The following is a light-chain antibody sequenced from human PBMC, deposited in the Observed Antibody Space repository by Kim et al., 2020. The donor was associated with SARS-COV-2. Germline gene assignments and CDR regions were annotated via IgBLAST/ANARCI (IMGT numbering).Light chain of an antibody. CDR3: SSYAGSAV. CDR2: EVN. CDR1: RTDAGGYNS. V-gene: IGLV2-8*01. J-gene: IGLJ2*01. Sequence: QSALTQPPSASGSPGQSVAISCAGTRTDAGGYNSVSWYQQHPGKAPKLIIYEVNKRPSGVHDRFSGSKSGNTASLTVSGLQAEDEADYYCSSYAGSAVFGGGTQLTVL.